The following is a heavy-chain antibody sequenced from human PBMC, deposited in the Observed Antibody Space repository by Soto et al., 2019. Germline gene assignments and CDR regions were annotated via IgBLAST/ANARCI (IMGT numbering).Heavy chain of an antibody. CDR2: ISAYNGNT. V-gene: IGHV1-18*01. Sequence: QVQLVQSGAEVKKPGASVKVSCKASGYTFTSYGISWVRQAPGQGLEWMGWISAYNGNTNYPPKLQGGVPMTPDAATSTQSMVLRTLRYGDTAVQYSAGKSPPSLNWGEGTLVTVSS. D-gene: IGHD3-16*01. CDR1: GYTFTSYG. CDR3: AGKSPPSLN. J-gene: IGHJ4*02.